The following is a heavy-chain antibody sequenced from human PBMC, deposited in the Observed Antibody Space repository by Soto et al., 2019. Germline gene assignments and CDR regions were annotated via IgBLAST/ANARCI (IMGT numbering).Heavy chain of an antibody. J-gene: IGHJ6*03. CDR2: IIPILGIA. V-gene: IGHV1-69*02. D-gene: IGHD5-12*01. CDR1: GGTFSGYT. CDR3: ARGVVATITVSYYYYMDV. Sequence: ASVKVSCRASGGTFSGYTISWVRQAPGQGLEWMGRIIPILGIANYAQKFQGRVTITADKSTSTAYMELSSLRSEDTAVYYCARGVVATITVSYYYYMDVWGKGTTVTVSS.